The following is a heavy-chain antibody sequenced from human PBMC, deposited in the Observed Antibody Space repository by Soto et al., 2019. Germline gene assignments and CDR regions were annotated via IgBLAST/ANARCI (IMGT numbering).Heavy chain of an antibody. Sequence: SVKVSCKASGGTFSSYAISWVRQAPGQGLEWMGGIIPIFGTANYAQKFQGRVTITADESTSTAYMELSSLRSEDTAVYYCAAELAVAASGYYGMDVWGQGTKVTVYS. CDR3: AAELAVAASGYYGMDV. J-gene: IGHJ6*02. V-gene: IGHV1-69*13. CDR2: IIPIFGTA. CDR1: GGTFSSYA. D-gene: IGHD6-19*01.